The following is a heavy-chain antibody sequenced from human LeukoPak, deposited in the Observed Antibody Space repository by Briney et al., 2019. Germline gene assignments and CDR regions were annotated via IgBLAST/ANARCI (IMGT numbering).Heavy chain of an antibody. CDR3: ARDHNYAFDN. V-gene: IGHV3-48*04. CDR2: VGISSGNT. D-gene: IGHD1-1*01. CDR1: GFTFSSYS. J-gene: IGHJ4*02. Sequence: GGSLRLSCAASGFTFSSYSMNWVRQAPGKGLEWISWVGISSGNTKYAASVEGRFTISGDNAKNSLYLQMNSLRVEDTAVYYCARDHNYAFDNWGQGTLVTVSS.